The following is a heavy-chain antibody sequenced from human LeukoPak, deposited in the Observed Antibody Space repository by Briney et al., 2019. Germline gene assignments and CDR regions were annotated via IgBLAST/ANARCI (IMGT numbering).Heavy chain of an antibody. CDR1: GFTFSNYW. J-gene: IGHJ4*02. CDR3: ARDQEAPGFYFDY. V-gene: IGHV3-74*01. D-gene: IGHD1-14*01. CDR2: INRDGSST. Sequence: GGSLRLSCAASGFTFSNYWMHWVRQTPEKGLVWVSRINRDGSSTNYADSVKGRFTISRDNAKNTLYLQMDCLRADDTAVYYCARDQEAPGFYFDYWGQGNLVTVSS.